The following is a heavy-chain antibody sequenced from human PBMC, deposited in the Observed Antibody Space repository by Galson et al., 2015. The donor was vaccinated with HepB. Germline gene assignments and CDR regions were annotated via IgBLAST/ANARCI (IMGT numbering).Heavy chain of an antibody. CDR2: ISAYNGNT. J-gene: IGHJ4*02. V-gene: IGHV1-18*04. CDR3: ARVRYGYDFWSGYYSDY. Sequence: SVKVSCKASGYTFTSYGISWVRQAPGQGLEWMGWISAYNGNTNYAQKLQGRVTMTTDTSTSTAYMELRSLRSDDTAVYYCARVRYGYDFWSGYYSDYWGQGTLVTVSS. D-gene: IGHD3-3*01. CDR1: GYTFTSYG.